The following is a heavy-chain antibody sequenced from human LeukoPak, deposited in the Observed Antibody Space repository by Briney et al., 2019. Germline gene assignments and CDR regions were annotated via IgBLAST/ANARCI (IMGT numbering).Heavy chain of an antibody. CDR2: IYYSGST. CDR3: ATGGDRDY. V-gene: IGHV4-39*07. D-gene: IGHD2-21*02. J-gene: IGHJ4*02. CDR1: GGSLSSSSYY. Sequence: PSETLSLTCTVSGGSLSSSSYYWGWLRQPPGKGLEWLGSIYYSGSTYYNPSLKSRVTISVDTSKNQFSLKLSPVTAEDTAVYYCATGGDRDYWGQGTLVTVSS.